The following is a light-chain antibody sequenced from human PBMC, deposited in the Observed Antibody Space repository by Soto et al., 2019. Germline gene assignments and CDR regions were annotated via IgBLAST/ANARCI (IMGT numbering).Light chain of an antibody. CDR2: EVS. CDR3: GSYTSSSNYV. J-gene: IGLJ1*01. CDR1: IHYDF. Sequence: QSVLTQPASVSGSPGQSITISCTGYIHYDFVSWYRQHPGTAPKLVIYEVSNRPSGTSDRFSGSKSGHTASLTISGLQTEDEAVYYCGSYTSSSNYVFGTGTKVTVL. V-gene: IGLV2-14*01.